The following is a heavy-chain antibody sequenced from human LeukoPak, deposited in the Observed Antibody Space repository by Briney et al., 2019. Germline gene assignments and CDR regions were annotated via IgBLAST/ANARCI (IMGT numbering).Heavy chain of an antibody. CDR2: IRYDGSNK. J-gene: IGHJ5*02. CDR1: GFTFSSYS. CDR3: ARVRELYYYGSGSYQWFDP. Sequence: GGSLRLSCAASGFTFSSYSMNWVRQAPGKGLEWVALIRYDGSNKYYADSVEGRFTISRDNAKNSLYLQMNSLRAEDTAVYYCARVRELYYYGSGSYQWFDPWGQGTLVTVSS. V-gene: IGHV3-33*08. D-gene: IGHD3-10*01.